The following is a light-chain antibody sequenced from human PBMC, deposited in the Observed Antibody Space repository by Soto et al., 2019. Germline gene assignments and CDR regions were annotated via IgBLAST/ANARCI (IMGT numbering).Light chain of an antibody. J-gene: IGKJ4*01. V-gene: IGKV2-28*01. CDR1: QSLLHSNGYNY. CDR2: LGS. Sequence: DIEMTQSPLSLPVTPGEPASISCRSSQSLLHSNGYNYLDWYLQKPGQSPQLLIYLGSNRAPGVPERFSGSGSGTDFTLKISRVEAEDVGVYSCMQGLQIPTFGGGTKVEIK. CDR3: MQGLQIPT.